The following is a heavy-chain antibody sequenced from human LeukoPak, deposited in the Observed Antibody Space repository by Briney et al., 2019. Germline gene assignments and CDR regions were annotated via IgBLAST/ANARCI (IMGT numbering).Heavy chain of an antibody. CDR2: FDPDHGET. Sequence: GASVKVSCKVSGYTLNALSMHWVRQAPGKGLEWMGGFDPDHGETIYAQKFQGRVTMTEDTSTDTAYMELSSLRSEDTAMYYCARGTTDLGIVGATMDYWGKGTLVTVSS. CDR1: GYTLNALS. D-gene: IGHD1-26*01. J-gene: IGHJ4*02. V-gene: IGHV1-24*01. CDR3: ARGTTDLGIVGATMDY.